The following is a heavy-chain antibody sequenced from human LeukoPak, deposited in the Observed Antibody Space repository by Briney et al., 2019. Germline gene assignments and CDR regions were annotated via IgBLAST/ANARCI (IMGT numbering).Heavy chain of an antibody. D-gene: IGHD3-10*01. CDR2: INSDGSST. CDR3: STGSGHAFDI. V-gene: IGHV3-74*01. J-gene: IGHJ3*02. CDR1: GFTFSSYW. Sequence: PWGSLRLSCAASGFTFSSYWMHWVRQVPGKGLVWVSRINSDGSSTSYADPVKGRFTISRDNAKNTLYVQMNSLRAEDTAVYYCSTGSGHAFDIWGRGTMVTVSS.